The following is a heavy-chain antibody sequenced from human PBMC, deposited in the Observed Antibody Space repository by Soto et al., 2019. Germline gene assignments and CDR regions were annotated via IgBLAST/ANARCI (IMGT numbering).Heavy chain of an antibody. CDR1: GYRFTRYW. CDR3: ARQTHGMDV. Sequence: RVDALKISRKGFGYRFTRYWIGRVRPMPAKGLEWMAIIYTGDSDTRYSPSFQGQVTISADKSISTDYLQWSSLKASDTAMYYCARQTHGMDVWGQGTTVTVSS. J-gene: IGHJ6*02. V-gene: IGHV5-51*01. CDR2: IYTGDSDT.